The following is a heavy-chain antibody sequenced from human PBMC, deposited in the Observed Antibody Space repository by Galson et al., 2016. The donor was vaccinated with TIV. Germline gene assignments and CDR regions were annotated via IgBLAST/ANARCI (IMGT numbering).Heavy chain of an antibody. J-gene: IGHJ4*02. D-gene: IGHD3-3*01. V-gene: IGHV3-23*01. CDR2: ITGSGACT. CDR3: AKVRDLSGYSIVSFDH. CDR1: GFTFSSYA. Sequence: SLRLSCAASGFTFSSYAMTWVRQAPGKGLEWVSGITGSGACTYYGDSVKGRFTISRDNPKNTLYLQMNSLRAEDTAVYYCAKVRDLSGYSIVSFDHWGQGILVTVSS.